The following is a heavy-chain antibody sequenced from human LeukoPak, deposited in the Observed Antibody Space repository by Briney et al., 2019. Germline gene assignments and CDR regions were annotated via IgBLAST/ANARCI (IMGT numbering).Heavy chain of an antibody. V-gene: IGHV1-24*01. CDR2: FDPEDGET. CDR1: GYTLTELS. J-gene: IGHJ4*02. D-gene: IGHD6-6*01. CDR3: ATDRYSSSFGSPDY. Sequence: ASVKVSCKVSGYTLTELSMHWVRQAPGKGLGWMGGFDPEDGETIYAQKFQGRVAMTEDTSTDTAYMELSSLRSEDTAVYYCATDRYSSSFGSPDYWGQGALVTVSS.